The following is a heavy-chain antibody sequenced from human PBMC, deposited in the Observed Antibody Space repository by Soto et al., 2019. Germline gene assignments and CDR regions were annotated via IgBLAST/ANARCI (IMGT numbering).Heavy chain of an antibody. Sequence: PGESLKLSCKGSGYSFTSYWIGWVRQMPGKGLEWMGIIYPGDSDTRYSPSFQGQVTISANKSISTAYLQWSSLKASDTAMYYCARRDCSGGSCPRGWFDPWGQGTLVTVSS. J-gene: IGHJ5*02. CDR3: ARRDCSGGSCPRGWFDP. CDR1: GYSFTSYW. D-gene: IGHD2-15*01. V-gene: IGHV5-51*01. CDR2: IYPGDSDT.